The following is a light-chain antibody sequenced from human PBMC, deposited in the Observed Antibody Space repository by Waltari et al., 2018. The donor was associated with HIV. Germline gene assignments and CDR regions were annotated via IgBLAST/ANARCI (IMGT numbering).Light chain of an antibody. J-gene: IGLJ1*01. CDR1: SSDVGRYNY. CDR2: EVR. Sequence: QSALTQPASVSGSPGQSITISCTGTSSDVGRYNYVSWSQQPPGKAPKFIIYEVRNRPAVVSNRFSASKSGNMATLTISGLQPDDEADYHCCSFGGSNTKVFGTGTKVTVL. CDR3: CSFGGSNTKV. V-gene: IGLV2-14*01.